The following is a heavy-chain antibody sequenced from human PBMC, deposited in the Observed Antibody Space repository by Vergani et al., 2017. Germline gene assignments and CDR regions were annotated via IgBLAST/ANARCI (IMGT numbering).Heavy chain of an antibody. Sequence: EVQLVESGGGLVQPGGSLRLSCAASGFTVSGNYMSWVRQAPGNGLEWVSVIYSGGSTYYADSVKGRFTISRDNSKNSLYLQMNSLRTEDTALYYCAKDIMERLGYYYGMDVWGQGP. CDR1: GFTVSGNY. V-gene: IGHV3-66*02. J-gene: IGHJ6*02. D-gene: IGHD1-1*01. CDR3: AKDIMERLGYYYGMDV. CDR2: IYSGGST.